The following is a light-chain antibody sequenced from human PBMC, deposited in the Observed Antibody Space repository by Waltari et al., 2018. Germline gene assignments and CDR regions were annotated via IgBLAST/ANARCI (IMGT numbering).Light chain of an antibody. CDR2: EVT. Sequence: QSALTQPASASGSPGQSTTTSCTGTRSTIGAFNLVSWYQQHPGHPPRLLIYEVTKRPSGISDRFSASKSGNTASLTISRLQPEDEATYYCCSFASRSIFGGGTKVTVL. CDR3: CSFASRSI. J-gene: IGLJ2*01. CDR1: RSTIGAFNL. V-gene: IGLV2-23*02.